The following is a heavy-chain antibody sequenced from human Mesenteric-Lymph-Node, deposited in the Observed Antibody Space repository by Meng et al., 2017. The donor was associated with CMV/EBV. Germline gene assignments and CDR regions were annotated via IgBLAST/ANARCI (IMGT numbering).Heavy chain of an antibody. CDR3: ARDVRNWSAYGMDV. CDR1: GDSVSSGSYY. D-gene: IGHD1-1*01. CDR2: IHNTGST. V-gene: IGHV4-61*01. Sequence: SETLSLTCTVSGDSVSSGSYYWSWIRQSPGKGLEWIGYIHNTGSTKYNPSLKSRVTMSLDPSKNQISLKLSSVTAADTAVYYCARDVRNWSAYGMDVWGQGTTVTVSS. J-gene: IGHJ6*02.